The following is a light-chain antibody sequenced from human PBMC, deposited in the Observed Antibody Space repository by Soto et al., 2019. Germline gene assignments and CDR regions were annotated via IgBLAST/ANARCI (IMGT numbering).Light chain of an antibody. CDR3: CSYAGSYV. CDR2: DVS. J-gene: IGLJ1*01. Sequence: QSALTQPRSVSGSPGQSVTISCTGTSSDVGDYNYVSWYQQHPGKAPKLMIYDVSKRPSGVPDRFSSSKSGNTASLTISGLQAEDEADYYCCSYAGSYVFGTGTKLTVL. V-gene: IGLV2-11*01. CDR1: SSDVGDYNY.